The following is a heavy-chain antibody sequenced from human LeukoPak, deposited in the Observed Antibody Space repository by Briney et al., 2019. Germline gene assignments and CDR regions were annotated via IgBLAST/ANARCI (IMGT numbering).Heavy chain of an antibody. CDR2: IRGDGSVK. V-gene: IGHV3-7*01. CDR3: ARDETPTNGYDSYDF. CDR1: GFTLSNVW. Sequence: PGGSLRLSCATSGFTLSNVWMSWVRQAPGKGLEWVGNIRGDGSVKFYLDSVKGRFTISRDNTNSVSLQMNSLRAEDTAVYYCARDETPTNGYDSYDFWGQGTLVTVST. D-gene: IGHD5-12*01. J-gene: IGHJ4*02.